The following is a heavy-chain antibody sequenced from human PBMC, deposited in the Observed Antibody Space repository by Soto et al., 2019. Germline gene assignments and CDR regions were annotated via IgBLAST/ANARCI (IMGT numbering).Heavy chain of an antibody. CDR1: GYNFTSYG. J-gene: IGHJ6*02. Sequence: CEDPGYNFTSYGLMRVRQAHRQGLEWMGWISAYNGNTNYAQKLQGRVTMTTDTSTSTAYMELRSLRSDDTAVYYCALDSCSSTTCYIDYYYYVMDVRGQGSTDTV. CDR2: ISAYNGNT. V-gene: IGHV1-18*01. D-gene: IGHD2-2*02. CDR3: ALDSCSSTTCYIDYYYYVMDV.